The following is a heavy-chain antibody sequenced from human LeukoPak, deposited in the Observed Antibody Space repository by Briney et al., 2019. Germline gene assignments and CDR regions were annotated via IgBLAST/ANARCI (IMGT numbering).Heavy chain of an antibody. CDR3: ARDKGYDSSGYYYNNLYYFDY. D-gene: IGHD3-22*01. Sequence: PSETLSLTCTVSGGSISSYYWSWIRQPAGKGLEWIGRINTSGSTNYNPSLKSRVTMSVDTSKNQFSLKLSSVTAADTAVYYCARDKGYDSSGYYYNNLYYFDYWGQGTLVTVSS. CDR2: INTSGST. V-gene: IGHV4-4*07. J-gene: IGHJ4*02. CDR1: GGSISSYY.